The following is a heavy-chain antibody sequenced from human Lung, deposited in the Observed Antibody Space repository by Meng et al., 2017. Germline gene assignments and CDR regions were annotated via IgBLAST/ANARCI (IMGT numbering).Heavy chain of an antibody. CDR3: ARGPTTMAHDFDY. V-gene: IGHV4-34*01. J-gene: IGHJ4*02. CDR2: INHSGST. Sequence: QWQLQRWGAGLLKPSETLSPPCVVSGGAFSDYYWSWIRQPPGKGLEWIGEINHSGSTNYNPSLESRATISVDTSQNNLSLKLSSVTAADSAVYYCARGPTTMAHDFDYWGQGTLVTVSS. D-gene: IGHD4-11*01. CDR1: GGAFSDYY.